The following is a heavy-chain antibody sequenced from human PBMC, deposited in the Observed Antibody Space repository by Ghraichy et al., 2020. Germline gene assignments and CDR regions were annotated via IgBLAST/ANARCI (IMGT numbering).Heavy chain of an antibody. J-gene: IGHJ5*02. D-gene: IGHD5-24*01. V-gene: IGHV4-39*01. CDR2: IYYSGST. Sequence: SETLSLTCTVSGGSISSSSYYWGWIRQPPGKGLEWIGSIYYSGSTYCNPSLKSRVTISVDTSKNQFSLTQSSVTAAETAVYYCARRGASIEINWFDPWGQGTLVTVSS. CDR1: GGSISSSSYY. CDR3: ARRGASIEINWFDP.